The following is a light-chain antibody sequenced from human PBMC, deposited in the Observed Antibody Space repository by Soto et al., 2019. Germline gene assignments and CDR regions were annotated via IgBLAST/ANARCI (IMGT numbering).Light chain of an antibody. CDR3: HQVSASVLT. Sequence: DIQMTQSPSSLSASVGDRVTITCRASQSISSYLNWYQQKPGKAPKLLIYAASSLQGGVPSRFSGSGSGTDFTLTFSCLKREDGAICYCHQVSASVLTCGGGTRV. CDR1: QSISSY. CDR2: AAS. J-gene: IGKJ4*01. V-gene: IGKV1-39*01.